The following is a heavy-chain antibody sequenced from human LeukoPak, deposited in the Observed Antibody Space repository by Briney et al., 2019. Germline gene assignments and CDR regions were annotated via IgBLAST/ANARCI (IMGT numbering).Heavy chain of an antibody. CDR2: IIPIFGTA. V-gene: IGHV1-69*13. D-gene: IGHD4-17*01. CDR3: AREGGDYVRKYYFDY. J-gene: IGHJ4*02. Sequence: ASVKVSCKASGGTFSSYAISWVRQAPGQGLEWMGGIIPIFGTANYAQKFQGRVTITADESTSTAYMELSRLRSEDTAVYYCAREGGDYVRKYYFDYWGQGTLVTVSS. CDR1: GGTFSSYA.